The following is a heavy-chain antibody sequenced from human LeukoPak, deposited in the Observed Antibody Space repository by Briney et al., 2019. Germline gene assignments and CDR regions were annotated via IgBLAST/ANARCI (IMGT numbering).Heavy chain of an antibody. V-gene: IGHV4-59*01. J-gene: IGHJ4*02. D-gene: IGHD3-22*01. Sequence: SETLSLTCSVSGGSISSYYWSWIRQPPGKGLEWIGYIYYSGSTNYNPSLKSRVTISVDRSKNQFSLRLSSVTAAATAVYYCARVTGYIVEDYFDYWGQGTLVTVSS. CDR3: ARVTGYIVEDYFDY. CDR2: IYYSGST. CDR1: GGSISSYY.